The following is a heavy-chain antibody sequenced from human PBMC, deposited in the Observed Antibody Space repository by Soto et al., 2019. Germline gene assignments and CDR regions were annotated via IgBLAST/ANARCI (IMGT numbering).Heavy chain of an antibody. CDR3: AADLRQWLVFY. CDR1: GVTFTSTA. Sequence: PVKVSCKASGVTFTSTAVQWVRQARGQRLEWIGWIVVGSGNTNYAQKFQERVTITRDMSTSTAYMELSSLRSEDTAVYYCAADLRQWLVFYWGQGTLVTVSS. J-gene: IGHJ4*02. D-gene: IGHD6-19*01. CDR2: IVVGSGNT. V-gene: IGHV1-58*01.